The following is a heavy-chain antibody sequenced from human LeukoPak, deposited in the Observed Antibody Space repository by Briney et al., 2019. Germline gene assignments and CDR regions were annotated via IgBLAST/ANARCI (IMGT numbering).Heavy chain of an antibody. D-gene: IGHD4-17*01. J-gene: IGHJ4*02. Sequence: GGSLRLSCATAGFSLNRYSLIWVRQAPGKGLEWVASITGGSSYIYYADSVKGRFTISKDNAKKSLYLRMSSLRVEDTAVYYCARDPSLNSDYCVYSANWGQGTLVTVSS. CDR2: ITGGSSYI. CDR1: GFSLNRYS. CDR3: ARDPSLNSDYCVYSAN. V-gene: IGHV3-21*01.